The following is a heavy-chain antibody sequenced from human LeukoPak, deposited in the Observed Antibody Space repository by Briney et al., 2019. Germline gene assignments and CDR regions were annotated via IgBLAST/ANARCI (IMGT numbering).Heavy chain of an antibody. CDR1: GFTFSNYL. CDR2: ISDGGDTT. J-gene: IGHJ4*02. D-gene: IGHD1-1*01. V-gene: IGHV3-23*01. Sequence: GGSLRLSCAASGFTFSNYLMNWIRQAPGKGLEWVSTISDGGDTTYFADAVKGRFTISRDNSKNTLYLQMNSLRAEDTAVYYCAKMRHLECFDFWGQGARVTVSS. CDR3: AKMRHLECFDF.